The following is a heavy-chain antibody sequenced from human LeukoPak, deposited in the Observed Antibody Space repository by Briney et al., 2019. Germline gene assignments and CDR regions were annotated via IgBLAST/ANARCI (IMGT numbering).Heavy chain of an antibody. CDR3: ARDSDYDSSGYCWFDP. V-gene: IGHV3-21*01. J-gene: IGHJ5*02. CDR1: GFTFSSYS. Sequence: GGSLRLSCAASGFTFSSYSMNWVRQAPGKGLEWVSSISSTSSSIYYADSVKGRFTISRDNAKNSLYLQMNSLRAEDTAVYYCARDSDYDSSGYCWFDPWGQGTLVTVSS. CDR2: ISSTSSSI. D-gene: IGHD3-22*01.